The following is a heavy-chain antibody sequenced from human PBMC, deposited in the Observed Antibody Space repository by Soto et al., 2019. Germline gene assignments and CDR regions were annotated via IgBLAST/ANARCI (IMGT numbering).Heavy chain of an antibody. J-gene: IGHJ4*02. CDR1: GDSLSSGGHY. V-gene: IGHV4-31*03. Sequence: LSLTCTVSGDSLSSGGHYWSWIRQHPGKGLEWIGHIYDSVNTYYSPSLRSRVTISADMSKNQFSLNLRSVTAADTAVYYCARVDHRGYFAILTDYWGQGTLVTVS. CDR3: ARVDHRGYFAILTDY. CDR2: IYDSVNT. D-gene: IGHD3-9*01.